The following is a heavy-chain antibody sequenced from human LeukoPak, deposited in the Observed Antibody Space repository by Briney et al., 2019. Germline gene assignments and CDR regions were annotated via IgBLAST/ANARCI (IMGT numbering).Heavy chain of an antibody. CDR2: IYYSGST. CDR3: ARLISYSGSGGLALDY. J-gene: IGHJ4*02. V-gene: IGHV4-59*08. Sequence: SETLSLTCTVSGGSISSYYWSWIRQPPGKGLEWIGYIYYSGSTNYNPSLKSRVTISVDTSKNQFSLKLSSVTAADTAVYYCARLISYSGSGGLALDYWGQGALVTVSS. D-gene: IGHD6-13*01. CDR1: GGSISSYY.